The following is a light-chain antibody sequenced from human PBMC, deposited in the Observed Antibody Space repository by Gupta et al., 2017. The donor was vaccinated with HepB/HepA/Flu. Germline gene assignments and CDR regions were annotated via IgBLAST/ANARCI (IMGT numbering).Light chain of an antibody. J-gene: IGKJ4*01. CDR1: QSVLYSSNNKNY. CDR3: QQDDSTPLT. CDR2: WAS. V-gene: IGKV4-1*01. Sequence: DIVMTQSPDSLAVSLGERATINCKSSQSVLYSSNNKNYLAWYQQKPGQPPKLLIYWASTRESGVPDSFSGSGSGTDFTLTISSLQAEDVAVYYCQQDDSTPLTFGRGTKVEIK.